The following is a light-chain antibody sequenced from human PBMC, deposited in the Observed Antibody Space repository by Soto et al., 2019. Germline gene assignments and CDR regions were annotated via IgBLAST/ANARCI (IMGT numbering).Light chain of an antibody. J-gene: IGKJ4*01. CDR2: AAS. CDR3: LQHNTYPLS. CDR1: QAIGTD. V-gene: IGKV1-17*01. Sequence: DIQMTQSPSSLSASIGDRITITCRATQAIGTDLGWYQQKPGKAPKRLIYAASNLESGVPSRFSGAGSGTDFTLTISSLQPEDFAPYYCLQHNTYPLSFGGGTKVEVK.